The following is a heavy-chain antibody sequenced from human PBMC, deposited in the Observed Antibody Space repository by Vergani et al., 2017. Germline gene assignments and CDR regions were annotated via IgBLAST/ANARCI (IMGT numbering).Heavy chain of an antibody. J-gene: IGHJ3*02. CDR1: GYSISSGYY. Sequence: QVQLQESGPGLVKPSETLSLTCAVSGYSISSGYYWGWIRQPPGKGLEWIGSIYHSGSTYYNPSLKSRVTISVDTSKNQFSLKLSSVTVADTAVYYCARPMTMIVVVDAFDIWGQGTMVTVSS. V-gene: IGHV4-38-2*01. CDR2: IYHSGST. D-gene: IGHD3-22*01. CDR3: ARPMTMIVVVDAFDI.